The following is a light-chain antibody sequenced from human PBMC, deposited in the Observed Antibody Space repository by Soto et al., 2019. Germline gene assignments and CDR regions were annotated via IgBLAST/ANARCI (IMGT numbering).Light chain of an antibody. J-gene: IGKJ1*01. CDR2: GAS. CDR3: QQYGSSPPWT. V-gene: IGKV3-20*01. Sequence: EIVLTQSPGTLSLSPGERDTLSCRASQSVSRSYLAWYQQKPGQAPRLLIYGASIRATGIPDRFSGSGSGTDFSLTINKLEPEDFAVYYCQQYGSSPPWTFGQGTKVEIK. CDR1: QSVSRSY.